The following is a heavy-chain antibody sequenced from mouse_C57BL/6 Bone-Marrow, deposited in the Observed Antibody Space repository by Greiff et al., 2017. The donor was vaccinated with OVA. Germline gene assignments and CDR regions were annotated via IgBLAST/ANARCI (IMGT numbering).Heavy chain of an antibody. CDR3: ACYEWVGDHFDY. Sequence: VQLQQSGPVLVRPGASVKMSCTASGFTFTDDYMNWVKQRPGQGLEWIGFIDPENGDTAYASKFQGKATITADTSSNTAYLQLNSLTSEDSAVYDGACYEWVGDHFDYWGQGTTLTVSS. CDR2: IDPENGDT. J-gene: IGHJ2*01. CDR1: GFTFTDDY. V-gene: IGHV14-4*01. D-gene: IGHD2-3*01.